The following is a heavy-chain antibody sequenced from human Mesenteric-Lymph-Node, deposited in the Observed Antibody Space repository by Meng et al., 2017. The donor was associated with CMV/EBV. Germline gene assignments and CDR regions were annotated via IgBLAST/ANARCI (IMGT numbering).Heavy chain of an antibody. CDR1: GDTFRSHG. CDR2: ISADGRV. D-gene: IGHD6-19*01. J-gene: IGHJ4*02. V-gene: IGHV1-18*01. CDR3: ARGGSFFDY. Sequence: ASVKVSCKASGDTFRSHGFAWVRQAPGEGLEWMGWISADGRVSKGQKFQDRVTLTRDSSTSTAYMELRSLRSDDTAVYYCARGGSFFDYWGQGILVTVSS.